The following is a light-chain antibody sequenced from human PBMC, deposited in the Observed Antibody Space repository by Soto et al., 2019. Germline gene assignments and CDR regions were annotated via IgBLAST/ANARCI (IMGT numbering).Light chain of an antibody. CDR3: QQYSDSLIT. CDR2: GAS. Sequence: IVLTQSPGTLSLSPGERATLSCRASQSLSSTYLAWYLHKPGQAPRLLIYGASSRATGTPDRFSGSGSGTDFSLTISRLDHEDFAVYYCQQYSDSLITFGQGTRLEIK. J-gene: IGKJ5*01. V-gene: IGKV3-20*01. CDR1: QSLSSTY.